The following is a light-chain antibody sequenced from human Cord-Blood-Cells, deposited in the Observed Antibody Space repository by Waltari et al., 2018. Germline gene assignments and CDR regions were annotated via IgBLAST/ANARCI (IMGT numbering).Light chain of an antibody. V-gene: IGLV2-14*01. CDR1: SRAVGGFNF. Sequence: QSALTQPASVSGSPGQSLTISCPGTSRAVGGFNFFSCYHQHPGKATKLMIYDVSNRPSGVASRFSGSKSGNTASLTISGLQAEHEADYYCRSYTSNVVFGGGTKLTVL. J-gene: IGLJ2*01. CDR3: RSYTSNVV. CDR2: DVS.